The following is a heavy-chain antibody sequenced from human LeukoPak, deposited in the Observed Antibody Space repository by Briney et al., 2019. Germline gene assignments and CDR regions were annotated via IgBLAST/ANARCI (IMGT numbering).Heavy chain of an antibody. V-gene: IGHV3-23*01. CDR3: AKVKYFSGGSCYPLFDY. CDR1: GFTFSSYA. D-gene: IGHD2-15*01. CDR2: ISGSGGST. Sequence: PGGSLRLSCAASGFTFSSYAMSWVRQAPGKGLEWVSAISGSGGSTYYADSVKGRFTISRDNSKNTLYLQMNSLRAEDTAVYYCAKVKYFSGGSCYPLFDYWGQGTLVTVSS. J-gene: IGHJ4*02.